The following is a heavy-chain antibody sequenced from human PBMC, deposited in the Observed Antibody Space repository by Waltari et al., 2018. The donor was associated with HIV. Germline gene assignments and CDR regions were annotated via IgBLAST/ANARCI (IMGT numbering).Heavy chain of an antibody. CDR3: ARGASIGGWVRNDY. Sequence: QLQLQDSGPGLVTPSQTLSLTCTVPAASISSSAYHWGWIRQPPGKGLEWIGTIYYSGSTYYNPSLKSRVTISADTSKNQFSLKLSSVTAADTAVYYCARGASIGGWVRNDYWGQGTLVTVSS. D-gene: IGHD6-6*01. V-gene: IGHV4-39*07. J-gene: IGHJ4*02. CDR1: AASISSSAYH. CDR2: IYYSGST.